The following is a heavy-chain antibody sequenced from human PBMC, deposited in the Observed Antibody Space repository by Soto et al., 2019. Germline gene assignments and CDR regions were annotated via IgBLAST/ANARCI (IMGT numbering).Heavy chain of an antibody. CDR2: INSDGSTT. D-gene: IGHD3-10*01. CDR1: GCSTSRYW. V-gene: IGHV3-74*01. Sequence: GRLGVSYGGSGCSTSRYWMHWVRQAPGKGLVWVSRINSDGSTTNYADSVKGQFTLSRDNAESTVYLQMNSLRAEDTAVYYCARGIKHSYAVDVRHQGTTVTVS. CDR3: ARGIKHSYAVDV. J-gene: IGHJ6*02.